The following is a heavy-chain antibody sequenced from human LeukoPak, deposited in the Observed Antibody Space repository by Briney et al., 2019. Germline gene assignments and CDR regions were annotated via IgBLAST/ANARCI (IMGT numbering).Heavy chain of an antibody. D-gene: IGHD1-26*01. CDR1: GFTFSSYA. J-gene: IGHJ4*02. Sequence: GGSLRLSCAASGFTFSSYAMHWVRQAPGKGLEWVAVIPYDGSNKFYADSVKGRFTISRDNSKNTLYLQMNSLRAEDTAVYYCARASGSYYFDYWGQGTLVTVSP. CDR3: ARASGSYYFDY. CDR2: IPYDGSNK. V-gene: IGHV3-30*04.